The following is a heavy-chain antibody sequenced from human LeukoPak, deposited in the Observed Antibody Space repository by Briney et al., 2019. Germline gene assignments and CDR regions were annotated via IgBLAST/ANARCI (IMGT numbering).Heavy chain of an antibody. V-gene: IGHV4-34*01. CDR3: ARRGGYNYFYNYYGMDV. CDR2: INHSGST. CDR1: GGSFSGYY. Sequence: PSETLSLTCAVYGGSFSGYYWSWIRQPPGKGLEWIGEINHSGSTNYNPSLKSRVTISVDTSKIQFSLKLTSVTAAGTAMYYCARRGGYNYFYNYYGMDVWGQGTTVAVSS. J-gene: IGHJ6*02. D-gene: IGHD5-24*01.